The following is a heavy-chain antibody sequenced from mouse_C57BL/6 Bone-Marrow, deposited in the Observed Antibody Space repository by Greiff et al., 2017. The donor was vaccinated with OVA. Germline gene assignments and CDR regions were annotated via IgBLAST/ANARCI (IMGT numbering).Heavy chain of an antibody. D-gene: IGHD2-5*01. CDR1: GYTFTDYE. V-gene: IGHV1-15*01. J-gene: IGHJ4*01. CDR3: RRCYSNYYAMDY. Sequence: QVQLQQSGAELVRPGASVTLSCKASGYTFTDYEMHWVKQTPVHGLEWIGAIDPETGGTAYNQKFKGKAILTADKSSSTAYMELRSLTSEDSAVSYCRRCYSNYYAMDYWGQGTSVTVSS. CDR2: IDPETGGT.